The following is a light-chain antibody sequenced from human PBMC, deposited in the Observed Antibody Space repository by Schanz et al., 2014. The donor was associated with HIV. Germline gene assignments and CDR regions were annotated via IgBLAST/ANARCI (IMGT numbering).Light chain of an antibody. CDR3: LQYNDYAYS. V-gene: IGKV1-5*03. CDR2: KAS. J-gene: IGKJ2*03. Sequence: DIQMTQSPSTLSASVGDRVTISCRASQSISSWLAWYQQKPGKAPKVLIYKASSLEGGVSSRFSGSGSGTEFTLTISSLQPDDFATYYCLQYNDYAYSFGQGTKLEIK. CDR1: QSISSW.